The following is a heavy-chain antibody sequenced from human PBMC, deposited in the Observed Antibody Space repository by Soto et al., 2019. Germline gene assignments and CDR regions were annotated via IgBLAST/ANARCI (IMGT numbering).Heavy chain of an antibody. CDR1: GYTLTELS. J-gene: IGHJ4*02. CDR2: FDPEDGET. V-gene: IGHV1-24*01. CDR3: ETKIAQGSSWARGY. Sequence: PSVNVSCNVSGYTLTELSMHWVRQAPGKGLEWMGGFDPEDGETIYAQKFQGRVTMTEDTSTDTAYMELSSLRSEDTAVYYCETKIAQGSSWARGYWGQGKLGTGSS. D-gene: IGHD6-13*01.